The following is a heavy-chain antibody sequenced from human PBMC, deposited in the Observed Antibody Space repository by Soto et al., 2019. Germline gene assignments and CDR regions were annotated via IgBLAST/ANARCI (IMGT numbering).Heavy chain of an antibody. D-gene: IGHD6-19*01. J-gene: IGHJ6*02. Sequence: GESLRLSCAASGFTFSSYWMHWVRQAPGKGLVWVSRINSDGSSTSYADSVKGRFTISRDNAKNTLYLQMNSLGAEDTAVYYCASQVVGVYYYGMDVWGQGTTVTVSS. V-gene: IGHV3-74*01. CDR1: GFTFSSYW. CDR3: ASQVVGVYYYGMDV. CDR2: INSDGSST.